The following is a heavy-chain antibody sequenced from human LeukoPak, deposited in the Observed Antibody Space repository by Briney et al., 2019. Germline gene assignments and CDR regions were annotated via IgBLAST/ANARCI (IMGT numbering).Heavy chain of an antibody. CDR2: IYYSGST. Sequence: SETLSLTCTVSGGSISSYYWSWIRQPPGKGLEWIGYIYYSGSTNYNPSLKSRVTMSVDTSKNQFSLKLSSVTAADTAVYYCARVGCSGGSCQLDYWGQGTLVTVSS. D-gene: IGHD2-15*01. CDR1: GGSISSYY. CDR3: ARVGCSGGSCQLDY. J-gene: IGHJ4*02. V-gene: IGHV4-59*12.